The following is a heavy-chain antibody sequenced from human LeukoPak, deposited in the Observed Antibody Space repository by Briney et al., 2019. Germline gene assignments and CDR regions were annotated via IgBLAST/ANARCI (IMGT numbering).Heavy chain of an antibody. Sequence: SVKVSCKASGGTFSSYAISWVRQAPGQGLEWMGGIILIFGTANYAQKFQGRVTITADESTSTAYMELSSLRSEDTAVYYCARAATTVTTEDAFDIWGQGTMVTVSS. D-gene: IGHD4-17*01. CDR2: IILIFGTA. CDR1: GGTFSSYA. V-gene: IGHV1-69*01. CDR3: ARAATTVTTEDAFDI. J-gene: IGHJ3*02.